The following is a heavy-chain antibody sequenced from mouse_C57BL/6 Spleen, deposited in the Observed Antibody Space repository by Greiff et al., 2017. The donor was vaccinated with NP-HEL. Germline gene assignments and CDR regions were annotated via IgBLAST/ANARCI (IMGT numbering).Heavy chain of an antibody. CDR3: ARSDSNAWFAY. CDR1: GYTFTSYW. V-gene: IGHV1-69*01. Sequence: QVQLQQPGAELVMPGASVKLSCKASGYTFTSYWMHWVKQRPGQGLEWIGEIDPSDSYTNYNQKFKGKSTLTVDKSSSTAYMQLSSLTSEDSAVYYCARSDSNAWFAYWGQGTLVTVSA. CDR2: IDPSDSYT. D-gene: IGHD2-5*01. J-gene: IGHJ3*01.